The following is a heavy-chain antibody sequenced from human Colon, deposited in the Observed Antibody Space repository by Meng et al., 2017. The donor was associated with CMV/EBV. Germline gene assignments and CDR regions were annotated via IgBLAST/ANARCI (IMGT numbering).Heavy chain of an antibody. Sequence: GESLKISCAASGFTFSDYYMSWIRQAPGKGLEWVATISGGSYYIYYADSVKGRFTISRDNAKSSLYLQMNSLGVEDTAVYYCAREGYYSGTTGYYYDSWGQGTLVTVSS. D-gene: IGHD3-22*01. V-gene: IGHV3-11*06. CDR1: GFTFSDYY. CDR2: ISGGSYYI. CDR3: AREGYYSGTTGYYYDS. J-gene: IGHJ5*01.